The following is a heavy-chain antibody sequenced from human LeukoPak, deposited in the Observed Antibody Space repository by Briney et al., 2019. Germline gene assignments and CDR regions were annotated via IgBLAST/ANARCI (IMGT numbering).Heavy chain of an antibody. CDR1: GFTFSSYA. CDR3: AELGITMIGGV. CDR2: ISSSSSTI. Sequence: GGSLRLSCAASGFTFSSYAMNWVRQAPGKGLEWVSYISSSSSTIYYADSVKGRFTISRDNAKNSLYLQMDSLRAEDTAVYYCAELGITMIGGVWGKGTTVTISS. V-gene: IGHV3-48*01. J-gene: IGHJ6*04. D-gene: IGHD3-10*02.